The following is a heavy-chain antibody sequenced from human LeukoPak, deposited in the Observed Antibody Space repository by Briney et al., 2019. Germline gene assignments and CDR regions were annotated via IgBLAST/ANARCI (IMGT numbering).Heavy chain of an antibody. V-gene: IGHV4-39*01. CDR3: ARHYVSLSPTDY. D-gene: IGHD2/OR15-2a*01. CDR2: IYYSGST. CDR1: GGSISSSSYY. J-gene: IGHJ4*02. Sequence: PSETLSLTCTVSGGSISSSSYYWGWIRQPPGKGLEWIGSIYYSGSTYYNPSLKSRVTISVDTSKNQFSLKLSSVTATDTAVYYCARHYVSLSPTDYWGQGTLVTVSS.